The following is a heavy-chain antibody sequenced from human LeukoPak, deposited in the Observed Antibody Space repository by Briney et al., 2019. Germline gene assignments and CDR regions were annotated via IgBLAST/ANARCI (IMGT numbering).Heavy chain of an antibody. CDR3: ASVTTSDAFDI. J-gene: IGHJ3*02. CDR2: ISSSSSYI. CDR1: GFTFSSYS. D-gene: IGHD4-17*01. V-gene: IGHV3-21*01. Sequence: GGSLRLSCAASGFTFSSYSMNWVHQAPGKGLEWVSFISSSSSYIYYADSVKGRFTISRDNAKNSLYLQMNSLRAEDTAVYYCASVTTSDAFDIWGQGTMVTVSS.